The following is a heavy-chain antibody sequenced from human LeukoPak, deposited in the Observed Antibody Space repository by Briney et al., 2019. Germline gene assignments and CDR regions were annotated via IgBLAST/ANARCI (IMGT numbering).Heavy chain of an antibody. J-gene: IGHJ4*02. CDR2: ISYDGSNE. CDR3: ARGKDTAMAES. CDR1: GFNFRSYA. V-gene: IGHV3-30-3*01. Sequence: GGSLRLSCAASGFNFRSYAMHWVRQAPGKGLEWVAVISYDGSNEDYTDSVKGRFIISRDDSKNTVSLQMNSLRAEDTAVYYCARGKDTAMAESWGQGTLVTVSS. D-gene: IGHD5-18*01.